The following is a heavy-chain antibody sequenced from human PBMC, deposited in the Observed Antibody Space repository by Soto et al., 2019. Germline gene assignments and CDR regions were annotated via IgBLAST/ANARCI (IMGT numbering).Heavy chain of an antibody. CDR2: IYYSGGT. D-gene: IGHD6-19*01. J-gene: IGHJ4*02. CDR3: ARDYSSASTCDY. Sequence: SETLSLTCTVSGASISSYYWTWIRQPPGKGLEWIGSIYYSGGTNYNPSLKSRVTIPIDTSKNQFSLKLSSLTATDRALYYCARDYSSASTCDYWGQGTLVTVSS. CDR1: GASISSYY. V-gene: IGHV4-59*01.